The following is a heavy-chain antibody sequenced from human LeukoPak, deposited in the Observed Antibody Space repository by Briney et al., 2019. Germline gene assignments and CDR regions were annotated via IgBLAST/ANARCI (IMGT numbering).Heavy chain of an antibody. J-gene: IGHJ4*02. D-gene: IGHD5-18*01. CDR1: GFTFSSYS. CDR3: ARLSVIQLWLRIDY. Sequence: GGSLRLSCAASGFTFSSYSMNWVRQAPGKGLEWVSSISSSSSYIYYADSVKGRFTISRDNAKNSLYLQMNSLRAEDTAVYYCARLSVIQLWLRIDYWGQGTLVTVSS. V-gene: IGHV3-21*01. CDR2: ISSSSSYI.